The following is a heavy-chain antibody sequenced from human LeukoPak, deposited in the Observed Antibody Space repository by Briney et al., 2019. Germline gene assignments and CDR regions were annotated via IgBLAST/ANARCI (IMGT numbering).Heavy chain of an antibody. D-gene: IGHD6-13*01. J-gene: IGHJ4*02. CDR1: GGSISSGGYY. CDR2: IYYSGST. CDR3: ARGTARVAAVDYYFDC. Sequence: SETLSLTCTVSGGSISSGGYYWSWIRQHPGKGLEWSGYIYYSGSTYYNPSLKSRVTISVDTSKNQLSLKLSSVTAADTAVYYCARGTARVAAVDYYFDCWGQGTLVTVSS. V-gene: IGHV4-31*03.